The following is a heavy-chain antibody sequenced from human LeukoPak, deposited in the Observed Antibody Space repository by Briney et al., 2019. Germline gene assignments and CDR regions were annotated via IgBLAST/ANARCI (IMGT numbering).Heavy chain of an antibody. Sequence: GGSLRLSCAASGFTFSSYSMNWVRQAPGKGLEWVSSISSSSSYIYYADSVKGRFTISRDNAKNSLYLQMNSLRAEDTALYHCARRDITQSFDYWGQGTLVTVSS. CDR3: ARRDITQSFDY. CDR1: GFTFSSYS. CDR2: ISSSSSYI. V-gene: IGHV3-21*04. J-gene: IGHJ4*02. D-gene: IGHD3-10*01.